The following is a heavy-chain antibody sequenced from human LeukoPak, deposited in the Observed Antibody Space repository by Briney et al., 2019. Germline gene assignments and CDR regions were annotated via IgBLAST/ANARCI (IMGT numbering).Heavy chain of an antibody. Sequence: GGSLRLSCAASGFTFSSYGMSWVRQAPGKGLEWVSGISVSGGSTYYADSMKGRFTISRDNSKNTLYLQMNSLRAEDTAVYYCAKVYGGSSDFWGQGTLVTVSS. D-gene: IGHD3-10*02. CDR2: ISVSGGST. J-gene: IGHJ4*02. CDR3: AKVYGGSSDF. CDR1: GFTFSSYG. V-gene: IGHV3-23*01.